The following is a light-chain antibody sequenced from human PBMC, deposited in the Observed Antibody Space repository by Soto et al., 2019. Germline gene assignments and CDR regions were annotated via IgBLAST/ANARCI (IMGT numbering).Light chain of an antibody. CDR3: AAWDDSLSGRV. V-gene: IGLV1-47*01. Sequence: VLTQPPSASGTPGQRVTISCSGSGSNVGTSYVYWYQQLPGTAPNLLIYANNQRPSGVPDRFSGSKSGTSASLAISGLRSEDEADYYCAAWDDSLSGRVFGGGTKVTVL. CDR1: GSNVGTSY. CDR2: ANN. J-gene: IGLJ3*02.